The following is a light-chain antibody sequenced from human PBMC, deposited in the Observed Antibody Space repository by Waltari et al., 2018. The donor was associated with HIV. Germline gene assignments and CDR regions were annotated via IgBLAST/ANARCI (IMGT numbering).Light chain of an antibody. CDR2: EVA. Sequence: DTAMTPTPLLLSVTPRKPTSMSSKSSQSLLHNDGKTSWNWYLQKPGQPPYLLFSEVANRFSGVPDRFSGSGSGTEFTLKISRVEAEDVGSYYCMQTIQRGTFGGGTKVEIK. V-gene: IGKV2D-29*01. CDR1: QSLLHNDGKTS. CDR3: MQTIQRGT. J-gene: IGKJ4*01.